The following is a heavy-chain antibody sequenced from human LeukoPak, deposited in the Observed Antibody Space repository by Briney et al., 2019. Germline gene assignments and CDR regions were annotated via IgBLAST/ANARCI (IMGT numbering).Heavy chain of an antibody. J-gene: IGHJ5*02. V-gene: IGHV4-39*01. D-gene: IGHD6-6*01. CDR3: ARLSSWFDP. Sequence: SETLSLTCTVSGGSISSGSYYWGWIRQPPGKGLEWIGSIYYSGSTYYNPSLKSRVTISVDTSKNQFSLKLSSVTAADTAVYYCARLSSWFDPWGQGTLVTVSS. CDR1: GGSISSGSYY. CDR2: IYYSGST.